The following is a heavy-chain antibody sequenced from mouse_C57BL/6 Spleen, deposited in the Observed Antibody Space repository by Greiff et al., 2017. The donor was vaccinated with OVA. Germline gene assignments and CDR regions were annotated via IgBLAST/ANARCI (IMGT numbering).Heavy chain of an antibody. Sequence: QVRLQQPGPELVKPGASVKLSCKASGYTFTSYWMHWVKQRPGQGLEWIGNINPSNGGTNYNEKFKSKATLTVDKSSSTAYMQLSSLTSEDSAVYYCAKWDYDYSWFAYWGQGTLVTVSA. CDR2: INPSNGGT. D-gene: IGHD2-4*01. CDR3: AKWDYDYSWFAY. CDR1: GYTFTSYW. V-gene: IGHV1-53*01. J-gene: IGHJ3*01.